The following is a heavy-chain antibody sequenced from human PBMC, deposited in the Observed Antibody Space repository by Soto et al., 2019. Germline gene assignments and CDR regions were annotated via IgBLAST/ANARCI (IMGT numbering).Heavy chain of an antibody. V-gene: IGHV6-1*01. CDR3: AREFPYYVIIYSYHDY. CDR2: TYYRSRWYN. Sequence: PSQTLSLTCAISGDSVSGNSAAWNWIRQSPSRGLEWLGRTYYRSRWYNDYAVSVKSRITVTPDTSKNQFSLHLNSVTPEDTAVYYCAREFPYYVIIYSYHDYWGQGALFTASS. D-gene: IGHD3-16*01. CDR1: GDSVSGNSAA. J-gene: IGHJ4*02.